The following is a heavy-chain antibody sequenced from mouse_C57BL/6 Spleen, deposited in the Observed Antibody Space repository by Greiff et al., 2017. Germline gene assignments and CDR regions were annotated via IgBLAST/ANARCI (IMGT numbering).Heavy chain of an antibody. CDR2: ISSGGDYI. J-gene: IGHJ2*01. CDR3: TRDLYDGYYGDY. CDR1: GFTFSSYA. Sequence: VQLKESGEGLVKPGGSLKLSCAASGFTFSSYAMSWVRQTPEKRLEWVAYISSGGDYIYYADTVKGRFTISRDNARNTLYLQMSSLKSEDTAMYYCTRDLYDGYYGDYWGQGTTLTVSS. D-gene: IGHD2-3*01. V-gene: IGHV5-9-1*02.